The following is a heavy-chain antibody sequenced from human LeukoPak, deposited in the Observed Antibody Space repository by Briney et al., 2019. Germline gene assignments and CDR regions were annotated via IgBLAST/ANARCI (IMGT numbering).Heavy chain of an antibody. V-gene: IGHV1-69*13. D-gene: IGHD3-9*01. CDR1: GGTFSSYA. CDR2: IIPIFGTA. Sequence: GASVKVSCKASGGTFSSYAISWVRQAPGQGLEWMGGIIPIFGTANYAQKFQGRVTITADESTSTAYMELSSLRSEDTAVYYCARTTYYDILTGYSRFDYWGQGTLVTVSS. CDR3: ARTTYYDILTGYSRFDY. J-gene: IGHJ4*02.